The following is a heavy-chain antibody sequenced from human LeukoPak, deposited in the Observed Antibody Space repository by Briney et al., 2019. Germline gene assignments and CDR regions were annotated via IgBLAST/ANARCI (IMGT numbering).Heavy chain of an antibody. CDR1: GGTFSSYA. Sequence: GASVKVSCKASGGTFSSYAISWVRQAPGQGLEWMGGIIPIFGTANYAQKFQGRVTITADESMSTAYMELSSLRSEDTAVYYCARSIAAAGALLVYFDYWGQGTLVTVSS. J-gene: IGHJ4*02. V-gene: IGHV1-69*01. CDR3: ARSIAAAGALLVYFDY. D-gene: IGHD6-13*01. CDR2: IIPIFGTA.